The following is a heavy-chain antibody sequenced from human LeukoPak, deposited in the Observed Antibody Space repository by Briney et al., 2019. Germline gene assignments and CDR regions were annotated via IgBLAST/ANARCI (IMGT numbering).Heavy chain of an antibody. J-gene: IGHJ3*02. D-gene: IGHD3-10*01. CDR3: ARDLGDMVRGVISGAFDI. CDR2: IIPIFGTA. Sequence: ASVKVSCKASGGTFSSYAISWVRQAPGQGLEWMGGIIPIFGTANYAQKFQGRVTMTRNTSISTAYMELSSLRSEDTAVYYCARDLGDMVRGVISGAFDIWGQGTMVTVSS. CDR1: GGTFSSYA. V-gene: IGHV1-69*05.